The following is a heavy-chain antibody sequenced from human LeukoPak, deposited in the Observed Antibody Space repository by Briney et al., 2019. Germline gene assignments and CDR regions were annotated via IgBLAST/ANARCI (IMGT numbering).Heavy chain of an antibody. J-gene: IGHJ4*02. CDR3: ARDVGATPYYFDY. CDR2: INPNSGGT. CDR1: GYTFTGYY. D-gene: IGHD1-26*01. Sequence: KPGASVKVSCKASGYTFTGYYMHWVRQAPGQGLEWMGWINPNSGGTNYAQKFQGRVTMTRDTSISTAYMELSRLRSDDTAVYYCARDVGATPYYFDYWGQGTLVTVSS. V-gene: IGHV1-2*02.